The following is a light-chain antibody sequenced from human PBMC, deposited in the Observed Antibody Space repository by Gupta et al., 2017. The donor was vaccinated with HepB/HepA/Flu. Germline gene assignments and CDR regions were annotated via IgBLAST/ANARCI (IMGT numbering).Light chain of an antibody. Sequence: DIQMTQSPSSLSASVGDRVTITCQASQDISNYLNWYQQKPGKAPKLLIYDASNLETGVPSRFSGSGSGTDFTFTISSRQPEDIATYYCQQYENLLQDTFGGGTKVEIK. J-gene: IGKJ4*01. CDR2: DAS. CDR1: QDISNY. CDR3: QQYENLLQDT. V-gene: IGKV1-33*01.